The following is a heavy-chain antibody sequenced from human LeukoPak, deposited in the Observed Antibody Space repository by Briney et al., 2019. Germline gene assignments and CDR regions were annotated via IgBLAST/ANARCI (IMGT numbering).Heavy chain of an antibody. CDR3: ARESSSSAAYYYYGMDV. Sequence: GGSLRLSCAASGFTLSDYSMNWVRRAPGKGLEWVSSISRSSSYIYYADSVKGRLTISRYNAKNSLYLQMNSLRAEDTAVYYCARESSSSAAYYYYGMDVWGQGTTVTVSS. D-gene: IGHD6-6*01. CDR2: ISRSSSYI. V-gene: IGHV3-21*01. J-gene: IGHJ6*02. CDR1: GFTLSDYS.